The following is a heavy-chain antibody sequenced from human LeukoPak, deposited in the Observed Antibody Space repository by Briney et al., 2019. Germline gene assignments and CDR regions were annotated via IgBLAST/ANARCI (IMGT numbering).Heavy chain of an antibody. CDR3: ARFHNSGDAFDI. V-gene: IGHV1-2*02. D-gene: IGHD6-19*01. CDR1: GYTFTGYY. J-gene: IGHJ3*02. Sequence: ASVKVSCKASGYTFTGYYMHWVRQAPGQGLEWMGWINPNSGGTNYAQKFQGRVTITADKSTSTAYMELSSLRSEDTAVYYCARFHNSGDAFDIWGQGTMVTVSS. CDR2: INPNSGGT.